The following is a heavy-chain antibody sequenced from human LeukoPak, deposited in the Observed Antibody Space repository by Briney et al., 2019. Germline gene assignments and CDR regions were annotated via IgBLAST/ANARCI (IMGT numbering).Heavy chain of an antibody. CDR1: GFSLSTSGVG. V-gene: IGHV2-5*01. J-gene: IGHJ4*02. Sequence: SGPTLVKPTQTLTLTCTFSGFSLSTSGVGVGWIRQPPGKALEWLALIYWNDDKRYSPSLKSRLTITKDTSKNQVVLTMTNMDPVDTATYYCARGRDGGAFDYWGQGTLVTVSS. CDR2: IYWNDDK. D-gene: IGHD3-10*01. CDR3: ARGRDGGAFDY.